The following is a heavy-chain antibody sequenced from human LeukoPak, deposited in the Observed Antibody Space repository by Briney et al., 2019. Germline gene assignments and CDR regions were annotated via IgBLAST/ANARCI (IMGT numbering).Heavy chain of an antibody. V-gene: IGHV1-8*01. CDR3: ARVSEWLDYYYYGMDA. CDR1: GGTFTSYD. CDR2: MNPNSGNT. D-gene: IGHD6-19*01. J-gene: IGHJ6*02. Sequence: VASVKVSCTASGGTFTSYDINWVRQATGQGLEWMGWMNPNSGNTGYAQKFQGRVTMTRNTSISTAYMELGSLRSEDTAVYYCARVSEWLDYYYYGMDAWGQGTTVTVSS.